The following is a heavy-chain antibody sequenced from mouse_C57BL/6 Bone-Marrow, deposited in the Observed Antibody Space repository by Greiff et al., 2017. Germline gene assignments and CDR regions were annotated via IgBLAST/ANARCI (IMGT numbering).Heavy chain of an antibody. CDR2: IYPSDSET. CDR3: ARSFYYGNFY. D-gene: IGHD2-1*01. CDR1: GYTFTSYW. V-gene: IGHV1-61*01. Sequence: QVQLKQPGAELVRPGSSVKLSCKASGYTFTSYWMDWVKQRPGQGLEWIGNIYPSDSETHYNQKFKDKATLTVDKSSSTAYMQLSSLTSEDSAVYYCARSFYYGNFYWGQGTTLTVSS. J-gene: IGHJ2*01.